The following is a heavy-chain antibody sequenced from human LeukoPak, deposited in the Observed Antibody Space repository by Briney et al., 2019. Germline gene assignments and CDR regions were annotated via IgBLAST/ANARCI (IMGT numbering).Heavy chain of an antibody. Sequence: PSETLSLTCAVYGGSFSGYYWNWIRQPPGKGLEWIGEINHSGSPTYNPSLKSRVTISLDTSKNQFSLKLSSVTAQDTAVYYCARVSGYSYGGNDYWGQGTLVTVSS. CDR3: ARVSGYSYGGNDY. J-gene: IGHJ4*02. CDR1: GGSFSGYY. V-gene: IGHV4-34*01. CDR2: INHSGSP. D-gene: IGHD5-18*01.